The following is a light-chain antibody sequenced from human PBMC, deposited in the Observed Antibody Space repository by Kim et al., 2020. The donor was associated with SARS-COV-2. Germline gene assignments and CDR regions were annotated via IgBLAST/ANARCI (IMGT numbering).Light chain of an antibody. CDR3: QQYNTFPYT. CDR1: QSISSW. J-gene: IGKJ2*01. V-gene: IGKV1-5*03. CDR2: KAS. Sequence: DIQMTQSPSTLSASAGDRVSITCRASQSISSWLAWYRQKPGKAPNLLIYKASTLETGVPSRFSGSGSGTEFTLTISSLQPDDFATYYCQQYNTFPYTFGQGIKLEI.